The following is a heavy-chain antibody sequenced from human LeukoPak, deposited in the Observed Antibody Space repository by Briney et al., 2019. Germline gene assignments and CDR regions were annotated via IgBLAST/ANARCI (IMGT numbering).Heavy chain of an antibody. CDR3: ARHGGGIPYYYYMDV. J-gene: IGHJ6*03. V-gene: IGHV4-39*01. Sequence: SETLSLTCTVSGGSISSYYWSWIRQPPGKGLEWIGSIYYSGSTYYNPSLKSRVTMSVDTSKNQFPLKLSSVTAADTAVYYCARHGGGIPYYYYMDVWGKGTTVTVSS. CDR1: GGSISSYY. CDR2: IYYSGST. D-gene: IGHD3-3*01.